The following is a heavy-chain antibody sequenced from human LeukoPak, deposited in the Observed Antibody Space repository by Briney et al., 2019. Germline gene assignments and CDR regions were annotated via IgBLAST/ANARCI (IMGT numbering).Heavy chain of an antibody. J-gene: IGHJ4*02. CDR1: GFIFSSYE. V-gene: IGHV3-48*03. D-gene: IGHD6-19*01. CDR3: ARLRRVADFDY. Sequence: GGSLRLSCAASGFIFSSYEMNWVRQAPGKGLEWVSYISSSGSTIYYADSVKGRFTISRDNAKNSLYLQMNSLRAEDTAVYYCARLRRVADFDYWGQGTLVTVSS. CDR2: ISSSGSTI.